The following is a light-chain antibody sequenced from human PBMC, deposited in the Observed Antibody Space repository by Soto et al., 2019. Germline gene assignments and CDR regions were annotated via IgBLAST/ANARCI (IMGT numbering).Light chain of an antibody. J-gene: IGKJ5*01. Sequence: DIQLTQSPSTLSASVGDRVTITCRASQSINGWLAWYQQKPGQAPNLLIYKASTLESGVPSRFRGSGSGTDFTFTISRLQPEDIATYYCQQYENLPTFGQGTRLEIK. CDR3: QQYENLPT. V-gene: IGKV1-5*03. CDR1: QSINGW. CDR2: KAS.